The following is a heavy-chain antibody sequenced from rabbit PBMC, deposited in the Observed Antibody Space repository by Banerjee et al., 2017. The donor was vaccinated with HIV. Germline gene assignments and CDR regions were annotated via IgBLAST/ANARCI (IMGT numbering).Heavy chain of an antibody. CDR3: ARRYAGTSDWDYFNL. Sequence: QEQLEESGGDLVKPGASLTLTCTASGFSFSSSYWICWVRQAPGKGLELIACIYTSSGKTWYASWVNGRFTISRSTSLNTVDLKMTSPTAADTATYFCARRYAGTSDWDYFNLWGPGTLVTVS. CDR2: IYTSSGKT. D-gene: IGHD4-2*01. V-gene: IGHV1S43*01. J-gene: IGHJ4*01. CDR1: GFSFSSSYW.